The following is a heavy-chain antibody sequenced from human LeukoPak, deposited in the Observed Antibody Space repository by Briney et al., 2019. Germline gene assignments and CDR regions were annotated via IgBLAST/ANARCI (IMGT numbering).Heavy chain of an antibody. CDR1: GYTFTSYG. V-gene: IGHV1-18*01. CDR3: AREPGYCSSTSCQGYFQH. Sequence: ASVMVSCKASGYTFTSYGISWVRQAPGQGLVWMGWISAYNGNTNYAQKLQGRVTMTTDTSTSTAYMELRSLRSDDTAVYYCAREPGYCSSTSCQGYFQHWGQGTLVTVSS. J-gene: IGHJ1*01. CDR2: ISAYNGNT. D-gene: IGHD2-2*01.